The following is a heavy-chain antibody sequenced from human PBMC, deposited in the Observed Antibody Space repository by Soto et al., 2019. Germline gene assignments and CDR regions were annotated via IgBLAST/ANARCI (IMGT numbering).Heavy chain of an antibody. J-gene: IGHJ4*02. CDR1: GFTFSDYY. V-gene: IGHV3-11*01. CDR3: ALPQDCSGGSCVGAFGY. D-gene: IGHD2-15*01. Sequence: GGSLRLSCAASGFTFSDYYMSWIRQAPGKGLEWVSYISSSGSTIYYADSVKGRFTISRDNAKNSLYLQMNSLRAEDTAVYYCALPQDCSGGSCVGAFGYWGQGTLVTVSS. CDR2: ISSSGSTI.